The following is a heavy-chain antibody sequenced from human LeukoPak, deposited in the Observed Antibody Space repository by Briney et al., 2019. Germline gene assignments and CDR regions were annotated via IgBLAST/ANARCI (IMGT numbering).Heavy chain of an antibody. J-gene: IGHJ6*02. Sequence: SETLSLTCAVSGGSISSYYWSWIRQPPGKGLEWIGYIYYSGSTNYNPSLKSRVTISVDTSKNQFSLKLSSVTAADTAVYYCARDALSYYYGMDVWGQGTTVTVSS. V-gene: IGHV4-59*01. CDR2: IYYSGST. CDR3: ARDALSYYYGMDV. CDR1: GGSISSYY.